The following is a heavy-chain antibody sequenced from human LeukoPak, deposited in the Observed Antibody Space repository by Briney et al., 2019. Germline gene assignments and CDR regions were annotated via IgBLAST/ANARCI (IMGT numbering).Heavy chain of an antibody. Sequence: PGGPLRLSCAVSGFTFSNYGMSWVRQVPGKGLEWVSIISVSGDSTYYADSVKGRFTVSRDNSKNTLYLQMNSLRVEDTALYYCAKGPNWFDPWGQGTLVTVSS. V-gene: IGHV3-23*01. CDR1: GFTFSNYG. J-gene: IGHJ5*02. CDR2: ISVSGDST. CDR3: AKGPNWFDP.